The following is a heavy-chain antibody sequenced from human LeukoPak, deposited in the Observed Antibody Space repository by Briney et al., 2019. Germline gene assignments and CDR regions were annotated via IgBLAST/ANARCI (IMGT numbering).Heavy chain of an antibody. Sequence: GGSLRLSCAAPGFTFDDYGMSWVRQAPGKGLEWVSGINWSGGSTGYADSVKGRFTISRNNAKNSLYLQMNSLRAEHTALYHCARDCTNGVCYTLWGQGTLVTVSS. V-gene: IGHV3-20*01. CDR2: INWSGGST. J-gene: IGHJ4*02. CDR1: GFTFDDYG. D-gene: IGHD2-8*01. CDR3: ARDCTNGVCYTL.